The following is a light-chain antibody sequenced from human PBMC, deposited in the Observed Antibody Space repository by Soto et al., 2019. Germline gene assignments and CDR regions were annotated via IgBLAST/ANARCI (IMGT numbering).Light chain of an antibody. V-gene: IGLV4-69*01. Sequence: QPVLTQSPSASASLGASVKLTCTLSSGHSSYAIAWHQQQPEKGPRYLMKLNSDGSHSKGEGIPDRFSGSSSGAERYLTISSLQSEDEADYYCQTCGTVLRWVFCVGTKVTVL. CDR1: SGHSSYA. CDR3: QTCGTVLRWV. CDR2: LNSDGSH. J-gene: IGLJ3*02.